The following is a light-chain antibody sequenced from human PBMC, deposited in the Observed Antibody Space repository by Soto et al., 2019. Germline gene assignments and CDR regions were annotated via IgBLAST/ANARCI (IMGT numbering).Light chain of an antibody. CDR1: RSISNW. CDR2: DAS. CDR3: QQYGSFSPIT. Sequence: IQMPQSPSTLSPPVGARVPITWRASRSISNWLAWYQQRPGIAPKLLIFDASILQSGVPSRFSGSGSGTEFTLSISRLQTDDFATYYCQQYGSFSPITFGGGTKVDI. J-gene: IGKJ4*01. V-gene: IGKV1-5*01.